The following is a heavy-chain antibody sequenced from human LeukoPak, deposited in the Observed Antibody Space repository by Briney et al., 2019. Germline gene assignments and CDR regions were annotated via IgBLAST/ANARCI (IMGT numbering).Heavy chain of an antibody. CDR3: AKDSYSSSWSLRYDS. V-gene: IGHV3-9*01. D-gene: IGHD6-13*01. Sequence: GGSLRLSCAASGFTFDDYAMHWVRQAPGKGLEWVAGLSWNSASINYADSVRGRFTISRDNDKNSLFLQMNSLRAEDTALYYCAKDSYSSSWSLRYDSWGQGALVTVSS. CDR1: GFTFDDYA. J-gene: IGHJ5*01. CDR2: LSWNSASI.